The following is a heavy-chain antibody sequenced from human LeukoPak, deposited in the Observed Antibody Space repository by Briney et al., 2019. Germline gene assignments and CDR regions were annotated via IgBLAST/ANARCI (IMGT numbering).Heavy chain of an antibody. CDR2: IYYSGST. CDR1: GGSISGYY. D-gene: IGHD2-15*01. V-gene: IGHV4-59*01. J-gene: IGHJ5*02. Sequence: PSETLSLTCTVSGGSISGYYWSWIRQSPGKGLEGVGYIYYSGSTNYNPSLKSRVTMSVDTSKNHFSLKVSSVTAADTAVYYCARAVVVAATVKWFDHWGQGTLVTVSS. CDR3: ARAVVVAATVKWFDH.